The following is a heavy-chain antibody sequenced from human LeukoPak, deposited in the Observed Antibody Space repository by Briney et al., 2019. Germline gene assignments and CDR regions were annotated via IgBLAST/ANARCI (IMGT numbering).Heavy chain of an antibody. CDR2: ISGSGGST. V-gene: IGHV3-23*01. CDR1: GLTFSSYA. CDR3: AKVTRYCSSTSCYGN. Sequence: PGGSLRLSCAASGLTFSSYAMSWIRQAPGKGLEWVSAISGSGGSTYYADSVKGRFTISRDNSKNTLYLQMNSLRAEDTAVYYCAKVTRYCSSTSCYGNWGQGTLVTVSS. D-gene: IGHD2-2*01. J-gene: IGHJ4*02.